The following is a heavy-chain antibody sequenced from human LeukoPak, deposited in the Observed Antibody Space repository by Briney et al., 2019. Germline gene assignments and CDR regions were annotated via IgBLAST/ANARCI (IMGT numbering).Heavy chain of an antibody. J-gene: IGHJ1*01. CDR2: INHSGST. CDR3: ARGPHHYDFWSGYHEYFQH. Sequence: SETLSLTCAVYGGSFSGYYWSWIRQPPGKGLEWIGEINHSGSTNYNPSLKSRVTISVDTSKNQFSLKLSSVTAADTAVYYCARGPHHYDFWSGYHEYFQHWARAPWSPSPQ. D-gene: IGHD3-3*01. V-gene: IGHV4-34*01. CDR1: GGSFSGYY.